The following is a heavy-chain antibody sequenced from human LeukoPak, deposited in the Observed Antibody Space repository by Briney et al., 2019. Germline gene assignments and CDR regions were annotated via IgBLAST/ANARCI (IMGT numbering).Heavy chain of an antibody. V-gene: IGHV1-2*02. CDR3: AKVTYGSGTYGAFDS. Sequence: GASVKVSCKASGYTFTGYYLHWVRQAPGQGLEWMGCVNPNSGDTNYAQKFQGSVTMTRDTSISTVYMELSRLRSDDTAVYYCAKVTYGSGTYGAFDSWGQGTLVTVSS. CDR2: VNPNSGDT. J-gene: IGHJ4*02. CDR1: GYTFTGYY. D-gene: IGHD3-10*01.